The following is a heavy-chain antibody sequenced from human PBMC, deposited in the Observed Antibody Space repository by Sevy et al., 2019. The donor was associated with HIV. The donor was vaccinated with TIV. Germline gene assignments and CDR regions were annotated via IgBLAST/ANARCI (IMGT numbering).Heavy chain of an antibody. V-gene: IGHV3-30*18. D-gene: IGHD2-15*01. CDR2: ISYDGSNQ. Sequence: GGSLRLSCAASGFTFSNYGMHWVRQAPGKGLEWVAVISYDGSNQYYADSVQGRFTISRDNSKNTLYLQMNSLRTEDTAVYHCAKGAVDCSDGTCYSAYYYSVMDVWGQGTTVTVSS. CDR1: GFTFSNYG. J-gene: IGHJ6*02. CDR3: AKGAVDCSDGTCYSAYYYSVMDV.